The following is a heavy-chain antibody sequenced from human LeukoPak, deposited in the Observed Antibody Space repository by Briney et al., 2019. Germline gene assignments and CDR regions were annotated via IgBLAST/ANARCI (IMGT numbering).Heavy chain of an antibody. Sequence: GGSLRLSCAASGFTFSSYSMNWVRQAPGKGREWVSSISSSSSYIYYADSVKGRFTISRDNAKNSLYLQMNSLRAEDTAVYYCARDLRDYGDYVGGTFDYCGQGTLVTVSS. D-gene: IGHD4-17*01. CDR1: GFTFSSYS. CDR2: ISSSSSYI. V-gene: IGHV3-21*01. CDR3: ARDLRDYGDYVGGTFDY. J-gene: IGHJ4*02.